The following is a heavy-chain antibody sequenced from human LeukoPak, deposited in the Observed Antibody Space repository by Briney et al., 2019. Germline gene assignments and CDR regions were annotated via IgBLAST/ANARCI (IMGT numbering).Heavy chain of an antibody. CDR1: GFTFGDYT. J-gene: IGHJ4*02. D-gene: IGHD3-3*01. V-gene: IGHV3-49*04. CDR3: TRSFGVVLPFDY. CDR2: IRSKAYGGTI. Sequence: GGSLRLSCTASGFTFGDYTMSWVRQAPGKGLEWVAFIRSKAYGGTIEYAASVKGRFKISRDDSKSIAYLQMNSLKTEDTAVYYCTRSFGVVLPFDYWGQGTLVTVSP.